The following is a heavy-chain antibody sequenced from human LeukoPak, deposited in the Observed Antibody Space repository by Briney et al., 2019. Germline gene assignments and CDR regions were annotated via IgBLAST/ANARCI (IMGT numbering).Heavy chain of an antibody. V-gene: IGHV1-8*01. CDR1: GYTFTSYD. J-gene: IGHJ6*02. CDR2: MNPNSGNT. D-gene: IGHD4-17*01. Sequence: GASVKVSCKASGYTFTSYDINWVRQATGQGLEWMGWMNPNSGNTGCAQKFQGRVTMTRNTSISTAYMELSSLRSEDTAVYYCARTWSRRYDYGDYDAYYYYGMDVWGQGTTVTVSS. CDR3: ARTWSRRYDYGDYDAYYYYGMDV.